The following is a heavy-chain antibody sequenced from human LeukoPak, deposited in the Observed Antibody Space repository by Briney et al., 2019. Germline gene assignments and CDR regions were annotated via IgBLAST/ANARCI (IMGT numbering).Heavy chain of an antibody. CDR3: ARWSPGQLLSAREGWFDP. V-gene: IGHV4-39*07. Sequence: SETLSLTCTVSGGSISSSSYYWGWIRQPPGKGLEWIGSIYYSGSTYYNPSLKSRVTISVDTSKNQFSLKLSSVTAADTAVYYCARWSPGQLLSAREGWFDPWGQGTLVTVSS. D-gene: IGHD2-2*01. J-gene: IGHJ5*02. CDR1: GGSISSSSYY. CDR2: IYYSGST.